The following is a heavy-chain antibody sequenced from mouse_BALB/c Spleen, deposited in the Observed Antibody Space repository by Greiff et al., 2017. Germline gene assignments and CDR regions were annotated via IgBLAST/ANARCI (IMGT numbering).Heavy chain of an antibody. J-gene: IGHJ1*01. V-gene: IGHV5-17*02. CDR1: GFTFSSFG. CDR3: ARQGGSYWYFDV. Sequence: DVKLVESGGGLVQPGGSRKLSCAASGFTFSSFGMHWVRQAPEKGLEWVAYISSGSSTIYYADTVKGRFTISRDNPKNTLFLQMTSLRSEDTAMYYCARQGGSYWYFDVWGAGTTVTVSS. CDR2: ISSGSSTI. D-gene: IGHD1-1*02.